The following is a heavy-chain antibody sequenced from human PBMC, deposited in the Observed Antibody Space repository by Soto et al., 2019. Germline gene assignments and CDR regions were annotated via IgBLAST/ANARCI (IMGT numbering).Heavy chain of an antibody. V-gene: IGHV4-4*02. CDR2: VHISGHS. Sequence: SETLSLTCTLSGGSVSAPDWWNWVRQSPDKGLEGIAEVHISGHSNYNPSLRSRVSVSIDSSKNQFYLNLNSVTAADTAIYYCARVRHGCSANNCYFDPWGQGTQVTVSS. J-gene: IGHJ5*01. D-gene: IGHD1-1*01. CDR3: ARVRHGCSANNCYFDP. CDR1: GGSVSAPDW.